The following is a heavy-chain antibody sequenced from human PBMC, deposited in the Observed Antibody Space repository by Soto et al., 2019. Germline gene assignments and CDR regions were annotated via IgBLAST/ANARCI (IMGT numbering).Heavy chain of an antibody. CDR2: IYYSGST. V-gene: IGHV4-30-4*01. CDR1: GGSISSGDYF. Sequence: QVQLQESGPGLVKPSQTLSLTCTVSGGSISSGDYFWSWIRQPPGKGLEWIGYIYYSGSTYYNPSRKSRATISVDTSKYQFSLKLSSLTAADTAVYYGARVKAWVVYWGQGNLVTVFS. J-gene: IGHJ4*02. D-gene: IGHD3-16*01. CDR3: ARVKAWVVY.